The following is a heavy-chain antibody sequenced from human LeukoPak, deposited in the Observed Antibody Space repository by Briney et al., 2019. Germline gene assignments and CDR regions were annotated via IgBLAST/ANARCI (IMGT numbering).Heavy chain of an antibody. V-gene: IGHV4-39*07. Sequence: PSETLSLTCTVSGGSISSSSYYWGWIRQPPGKGLEWIGSIYYSGSTYYNPSLKSRVTISVDTSKNQFSLKLSSVTAADTAVYYCARVGTYYGSSGYSSFVVYWGQGTLVTVSS. CDR2: IYYSGST. CDR3: ARVGTYYGSSGYSSFVVY. J-gene: IGHJ4*02. CDR1: GGSISSSSYY. D-gene: IGHD3-22*01.